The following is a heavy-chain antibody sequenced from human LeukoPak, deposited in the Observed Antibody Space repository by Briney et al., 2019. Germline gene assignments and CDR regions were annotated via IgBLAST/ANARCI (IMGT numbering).Heavy chain of an antibody. CDR1: GYRFTSYW. J-gene: IGHJ4*02. CDR2: IYPGDSDT. CDR3: ARRSGYSGYDEGYYFDY. D-gene: IGHD5-12*01. Sequence: GAPLKISCKGSGYRFTSYWIGWVRQMPGKGLEWMGIIYPGDSDTRYSPSFQGQVTISADKSISTAYLQWSSLKASDTAMYYCARRSGYSGYDEGYYFDYWGQGTLVTVSS. V-gene: IGHV5-51*01.